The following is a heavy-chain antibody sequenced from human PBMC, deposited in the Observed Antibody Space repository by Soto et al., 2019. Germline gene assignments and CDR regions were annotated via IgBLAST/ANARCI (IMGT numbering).Heavy chain of an antibody. Sequence: QVQLVQSGADVKKPGASVKVSCKASGYTFSDYGISWVRQAPGKGLEWMGWISSKNGNTNFAQKFRGRVTMTTDPSTSTVYMELRSLRPDDTAVYYCAREPPETPPDYWGQGTLVTVSS. CDR2: ISSKNGNT. J-gene: IGHJ4*02. CDR1: GYTFSDYG. CDR3: AREPPETPPDY. V-gene: IGHV1-18*01.